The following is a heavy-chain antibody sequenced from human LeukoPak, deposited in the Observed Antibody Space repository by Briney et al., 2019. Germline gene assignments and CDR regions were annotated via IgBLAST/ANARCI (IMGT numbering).Heavy chain of an antibody. V-gene: IGHV3-48*03. Sequence: PGGSLRLSCAVSGFPFSIYEMNWVRQAPGKGLEWVSNIHSSGTIKYYADSVKGRFSISRDNAKSSLYLQMNSLRVEDTAVYYCARDLDYYATDQWGQGTLVTVSS. CDR2: IHSSGTIK. D-gene: IGHD2-2*01. CDR3: ARDLDYYATDQ. J-gene: IGHJ5*02. CDR1: GFPFSIYE.